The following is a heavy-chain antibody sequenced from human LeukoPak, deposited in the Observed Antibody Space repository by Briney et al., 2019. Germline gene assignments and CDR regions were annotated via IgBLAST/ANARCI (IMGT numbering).Heavy chain of an antibody. V-gene: IGHV3-23*01. CDR3: AKDLSGSGHYYDMDV. Sequence: PGGSLRLSCAASGFTFSSDAMNWVRQAPGKGLECVSGISGSGGSTYYADSVKGRLTISRDNSKNTLYLQMNSLRVEDTAVYYCAKDLSGSGHYYDMDVWGQGTTVTVSS. CDR2: ISGSGGST. CDR1: GFTFSSDA. D-gene: IGHD2-15*01. J-gene: IGHJ6*02.